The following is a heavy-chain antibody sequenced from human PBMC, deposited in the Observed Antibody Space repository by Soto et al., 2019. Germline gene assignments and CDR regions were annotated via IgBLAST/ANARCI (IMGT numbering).Heavy chain of an antibody. CDR1: GFTFSSYG. J-gene: IGHJ4*02. CDR3: AKGRGSGSYYLGYYFDY. Sequence: VQLVESGGGVVQPGRSLRLSCAASGFTFSSYGMHWVRQAPGKGLEWVAVISYDGSNKYYADSVKGRFTISRDNSKNTLYLQMNSLRAEDTAVYYCAKGRGSGSYYLGYYFDYWGQGTLVTVSS. CDR2: ISYDGSNK. D-gene: IGHD3-10*01. V-gene: IGHV3-30*18.